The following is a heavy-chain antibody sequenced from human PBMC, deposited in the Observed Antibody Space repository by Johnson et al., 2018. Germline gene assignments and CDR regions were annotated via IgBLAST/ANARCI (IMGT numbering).Heavy chain of an antibody. CDR2: INPSGGST. Sequence: QVQLVESGAEVKKXGASXKVXCKASGYTFTSYYMHWVRQAPGQGLEWMGIINPSGGSTSYAQKFQGRVTMTRDTSTSTVYMELNSLRAEDTAVYYCAREKLRGGYYMDVWGKGTTVTVSS. CDR3: AREKLRGGYYMDV. V-gene: IGHV1-46*01. CDR1: GYTFTSYY. D-gene: IGHD3-10*01. J-gene: IGHJ6*03.